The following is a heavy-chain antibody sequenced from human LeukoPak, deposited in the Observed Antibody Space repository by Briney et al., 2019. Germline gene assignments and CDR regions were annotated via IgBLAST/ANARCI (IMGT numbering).Heavy chain of an antibody. J-gene: IGHJ5*02. Sequence: ASVKVSCKASGGTFSSYAISWVRQAPGQGLDWMGRIIPILGIANYAQKSQGRVTITADKSTSTAYMELSSLRSEDTAVYYCARDIYCSSTSCYNGNWFDPWGQGTLVTVSS. CDR2: IIPILGIA. CDR3: ARDIYCSSTSCYNGNWFDP. D-gene: IGHD2-2*02. V-gene: IGHV1-69*04. CDR1: GGTFSSYA.